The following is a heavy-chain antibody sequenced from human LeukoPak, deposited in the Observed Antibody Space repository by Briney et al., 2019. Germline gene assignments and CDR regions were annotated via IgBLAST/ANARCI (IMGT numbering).Heavy chain of an antibody. Sequence: ASVKVSCKASAYTFTGYYMHWVRQAPGQGLEWMGRINPNSGGTNYAQKFQGRVTMTRDTSISTAYMELSRLRSDDTAVYYCARDGSSWFGEPFYYYYMDVCGKGTTVTVSS. CDR2: INPNSGGT. J-gene: IGHJ6*03. CDR3: ARDGSSWFGEPFYYYYMDV. D-gene: IGHD3-10*01. CDR1: AYTFTGYY. V-gene: IGHV1-2*06.